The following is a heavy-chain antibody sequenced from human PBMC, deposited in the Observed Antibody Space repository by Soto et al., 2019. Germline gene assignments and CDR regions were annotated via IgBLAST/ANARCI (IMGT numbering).Heavy chain of an antibody. CDR2: IYHSGST. CDR3: ARRDGSGSTSHIYFDY. D-gene: IGHD3-10*01. Sequence: SETLSLTCAVSGGSIISSNWWNWVRQPPGKGLEWIGEIYHSGSTYYKPSLKSRVAMSVDTSKNHFSLKLTSATAADTAVYYCARRDGSGSTSHIYFDYWGQGVLVTVSS. J-gene: IGHJ4*02. V-gene: IGHV4-4*02. CDR1: GGSIISSNW.